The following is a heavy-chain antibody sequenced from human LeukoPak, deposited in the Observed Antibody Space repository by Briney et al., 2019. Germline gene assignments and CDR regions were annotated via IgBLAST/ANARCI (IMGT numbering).Heavy chain of an antibody. D-gene: IGHD3-10*01. CDR2: IYHSGST. J-gene: IGHJ4*02. CDR3: AREDGSGSYISY. Sequence: SGTLSLTCAVSGGSISSSNWWSWVRQPPGKGLEWIGEIYHSGSTNYNPSLKSRVTVSVDKSKDQFSLKLSSVTAADTAVYYCAREDGSGSYISYWGQGTLVTVSS. CDR1: GGSISSSNW. V-gene: IGHV4-4*02.